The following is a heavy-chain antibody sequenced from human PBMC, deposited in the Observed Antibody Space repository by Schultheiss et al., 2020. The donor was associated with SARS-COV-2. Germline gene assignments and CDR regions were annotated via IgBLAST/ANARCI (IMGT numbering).Heavy chain of an antibody. D-gene: IGHD5-12*01. CDR3: ARETGYSGYDCGY. J-gene: IGHJ4*02. V-gene: IGHV3-7*01. Sequence: GGSLRLSCSASGFTFSSYAMHWVRQAPGKGLQWVANIKQDGSVEHYVDSVRGRFIISRDNAKNSLYLQMNSLRAEDTAVYYCARETGYSGYDCGYWGQGTLVTVSS. CDR1: GFTFSSYA. CDR2: IKQDGSVE.